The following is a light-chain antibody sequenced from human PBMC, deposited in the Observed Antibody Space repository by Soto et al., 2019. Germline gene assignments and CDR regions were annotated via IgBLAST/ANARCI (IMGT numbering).Light chain of an antibody. CDR3: TSYTSSNIVV. J-gene: IGLJ2*01. V-gene: IGLV2-14*01. Sequence: QSVLTQPASVSGSPGQSITMSCTGTMYDVAAYNYVSWYQQHPGKVPKLIIYEVTNRPSGVSSRFSGSKSGNMASLTISGLQAEDEADYYCTSYTSSNIVVFGGGTKVTVL. CDR2: EVT. CDR1: MYDVAAYNY.